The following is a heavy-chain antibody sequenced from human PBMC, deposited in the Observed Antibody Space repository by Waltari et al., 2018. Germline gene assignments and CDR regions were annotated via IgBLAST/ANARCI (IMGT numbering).Heavy chain of an antibody. CDR3: ARAYSYGVKTPH. CDR1: GGSFSGYS. J-gene: IGHJ4*02. D-gene: IGHD5-18*01. Sequence: QVQLQQWGAGLLKPSETLSLTCAVYGGSFSGYSWTWIRQPRGKGLEWIGEINHSGSTNYTPSLKCRVTISVDTSKNQFSLKLSSVTAADTAVYYCARAYSYGVKTPHWGQGTLVTVSS. CDR2: INHSGST. V-gene: IGHV4-34*01.